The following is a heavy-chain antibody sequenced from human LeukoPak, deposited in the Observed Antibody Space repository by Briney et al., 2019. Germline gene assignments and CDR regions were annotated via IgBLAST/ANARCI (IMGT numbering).Heavy chain of an antibody. CDR1: GGSISSSSYY. CDR3: AKPKEEGTAMVNGEFDY. D-gene: IGHD5-18*01. Sequence: ETLSLTCTVSGGSISSSSYYWGWVRQAPGKGLEWVSAISGSGGSTYYADSVKGRFTISRDNSKNTLYLQMNSLRAEDTAVYYCAKPKEEGTAMVNGEFDYWGQGTLVTVSS. V-gene: IGHV3-23*01. CDR2: ISGSGGST. J-gene: IGHJ4*02.